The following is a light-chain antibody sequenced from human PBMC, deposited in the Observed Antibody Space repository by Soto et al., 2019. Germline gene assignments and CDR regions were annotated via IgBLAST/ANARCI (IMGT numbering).Light chain of an antibody. J-gene: IGKJ1*01. V-gene: IGKV1-39*01. CDR2: AAS. Sequence: DIQMTQTPSSLSASVGDRVTITCRSSQTITSYLNWYQQRPGKAPKLLIYAASSLESGVPSRFSGSGSGTDFTLTIDSLQPEDFATYYCQQTYSPLLWAFDQGTKVDIK. CDR1: QTITSY. CDR3: QQTYSPLLWA.